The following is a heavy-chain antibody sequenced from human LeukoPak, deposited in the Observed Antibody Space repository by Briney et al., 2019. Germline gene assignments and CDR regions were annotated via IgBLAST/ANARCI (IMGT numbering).Heavy chain of an antibody. V-gene: IGHV4-4*07. Sequence: SETLSLTCTVSGGSISSYYWSWIRQPAGKGLEWIGRIYTSGSTNYNPSLKSRVTMSVDTSKNQFSLKLSSVTAADTAVYYCARHGHTVTVSLAFHLWGQGTVVTVSS. J-gene: IGHJ3*01. CDR3: ARHGHTVTVSLAFHL. CDR1: GGSISSYY. D-gene: IGHD5-18*01. CDR2: IYTSGST.